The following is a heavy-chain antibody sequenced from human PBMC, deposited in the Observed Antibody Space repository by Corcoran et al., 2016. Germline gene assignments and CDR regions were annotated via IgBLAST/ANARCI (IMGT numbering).Heavy chain of an antibody. CDR3: ARHLLHDYVWGSYRYNYGMDV. J-gene: IGHJ6*02. Sequence: EVQLVQTGAEVKKPGESLKISCKGSGYSFSSYWIGWVRQMPGKGLEWMGIIYPGDSDIRYSPSFQGQVTISTDKSISTAYLQWSSLKASDTAPYYCARHLLHDYVWGSYRYNYGMDVWGQGTMVSVSS. CDR2: IYPGDSDI. D-gene: IGHD3-16*02. V-gene: IGHV5-51*01. CDR1: GYSFSSYW.